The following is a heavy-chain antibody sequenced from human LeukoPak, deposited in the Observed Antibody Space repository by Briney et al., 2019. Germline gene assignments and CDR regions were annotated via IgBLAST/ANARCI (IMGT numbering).Heavy chain of an antibody. CDR3: AREPAGLWYFDL. V-gene: IGHV4-39*07. Sequence: SETLSLTCIVSGGSISSTTYYWGWIRQPPGKGLEWIGSIYYSGSTWYNPSLKSRVTLSVDTSKTKFSLNLTSVTAADTAVYYCAREPAGLWYFDLWGRGTLVTVSS. J-gene: IGHJ2*01. CDR2: IYYSGST. CDR1: GGSISSTTYY.